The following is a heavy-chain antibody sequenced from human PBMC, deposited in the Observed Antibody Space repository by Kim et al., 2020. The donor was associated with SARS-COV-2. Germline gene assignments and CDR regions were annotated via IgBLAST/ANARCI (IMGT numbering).Heavy chain of an antibody. CDR2: IYHSGST. V-gene: IGHV4-38-2*02. CDR3: ARGGYYYGMDV. J-gene: IGHJ6*02. CDR1: GYSISSGYY. D-gene: IGHD3-16*01. Sequence: SETLSLTCTVSGYSISSGYYWGWIRQPPGKGLEWIGSIYHSGSTCYNPSLKSRVTISVDTSKNQFSLKLSSVTAADTAVYYCARGGYYYGMDVWGQGTTVTVSS.